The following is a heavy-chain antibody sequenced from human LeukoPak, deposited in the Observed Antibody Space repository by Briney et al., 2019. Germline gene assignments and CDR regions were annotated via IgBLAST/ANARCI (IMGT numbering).Heavy chain of an antibody. V-gene: IGHV3-53*01. CDR3: AKDGIKVYYDIFTGYLSDRYYFDY. CDR1: GFTVSSNY. D-gene: IGHD3-9*01. Sequence: GGSLRLSCAASGFTVSSNYMSWVRQAPGKGLEWVSVIYSGGSTYYADSVKGRFTISRDNSKNTLYLQMNSLRAEDTAVYYCAKDGIKVYYDIFTGYLSDRYYFDYWGQGTLVTVSS. CDR2: IYSGGST. J-gene: IGHJ4*02.